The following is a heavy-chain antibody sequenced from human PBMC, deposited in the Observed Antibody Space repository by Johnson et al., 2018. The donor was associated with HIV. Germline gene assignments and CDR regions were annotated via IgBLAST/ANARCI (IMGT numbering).Heavy chain of an antibody. Sequence: QVQLVESGGGVVQPGRSVRLSCAASGLSFSDYGMHWVRQAPGKGLEWVAVISFDGSNEYYTDSVKGRFTISRDNSKNTLYLQMNSLRAEDTAVYYCARELSGDAFDIWGQGTMVTVSS. J-gene: IGHJ3*02. V-gene: IGHV3-30*04. CDR1: GLSFSDYG. D-gene: IGHD1-26*01. CDR2: ISFDGSNE. CDR3: ARELSGDAFDI.